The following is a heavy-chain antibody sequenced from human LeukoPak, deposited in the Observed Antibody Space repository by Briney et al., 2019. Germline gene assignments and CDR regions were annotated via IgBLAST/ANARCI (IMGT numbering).Heavy chain of an antibody. Sequence: SETLSLTCAVSGVSISPYYWAWIRQPPGKGLEWIGHIHTSGSNNQSPSLKSRVTISVDKSKNHFSLRLTSVTAADTAVYYCARLSAAVHLGAFDLWGQGTMVTASS. CDR2: IHTSGSN. J-gene: IGHJ3*01. V-gene: IGHV4-4*09. CDR3: ARLSAAVHLGAFDL. CDR1: GVSISPYY. D-gene: IGHD3-3*01.